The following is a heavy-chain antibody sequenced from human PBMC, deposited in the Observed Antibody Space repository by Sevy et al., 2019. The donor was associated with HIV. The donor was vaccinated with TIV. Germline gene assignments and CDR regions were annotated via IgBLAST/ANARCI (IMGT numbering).Heavy chain of an antibody. CDR3: ARDDNGDYSNYADSTGRYYYYYYGMDV. Sequence: GGSLRLSCAASGFTFSSYWMNWVRQAPGKGLEWVANIKQDGNEKYYVDSVKGRFTISRDNAKNSLYLQMNSLRAEDTAVYYCARDDNGDYSNYADSTGRYYYYYYGMDVWGQGTTVTVSS. CDR2: IKQDGNEK. J-gene: IGHJ6*02. V-gene: IGHV3-7*01. CDR1: GFTFSSYW. D-gene: IGHD4-4*01.